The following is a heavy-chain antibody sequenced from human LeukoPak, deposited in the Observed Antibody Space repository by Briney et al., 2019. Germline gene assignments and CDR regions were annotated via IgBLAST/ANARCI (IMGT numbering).Heavy chain of an antibody. D-gene: IGHD3-22*01. CDR2: IWYDGSNK. CDR1: GFTFSSYG. Sequence: PGRSLRLSCAAPGFTFSSYGMHWVRQAPGKGLEWVAVIWYDGSNKYYADSVKGRFTISRDNSKNTLYLQMNSLGAEDTAVYYCARDRTYYYDSSGYYYPTYWGQGTLVTVSS. CDR3: ARDRTYYYDSSGYYYPTY. J-gene: IGHJ4*02. V-gene: IGHV3-33*01.